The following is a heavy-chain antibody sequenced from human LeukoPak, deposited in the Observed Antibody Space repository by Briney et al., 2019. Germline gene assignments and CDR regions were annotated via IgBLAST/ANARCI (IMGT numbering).Heavy chain of an antibody. CDR1: GYSFITYV. D-gene: IGHD3-10*01. Sequence: GASVKVSCKTSGYSFITYVIYWVRQAPGQRLEWMGWINPDNGNTKYSQKLQGRVTITRDTSSSTAYMQLSSLRSEDTAVYYCARDGSGVWFDYWGQGTLVTVSS. J-gene: IGHJ4*02. CDR3: ARDGSGVWFDY. CDR2: INPDNGNT. V-gene: IGHV1-3*01.